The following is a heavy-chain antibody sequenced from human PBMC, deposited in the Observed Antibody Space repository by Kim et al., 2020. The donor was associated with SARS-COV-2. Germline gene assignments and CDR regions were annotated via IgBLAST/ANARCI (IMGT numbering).Heavy chain of an antibody. V-gene: IGHV3-30*04. J-gene: IGHJ4*02. Sequence: GGSLRLSCAASGFTFSTYPMHWVRQAPGKGLEWVAVISYDGTSKYYADSVKGRFTISRDNSKSTLDLQMNSLRAEDTAMYYCARSRDSVVLPPPHWGQGTLVTVSS. CDR2: ISYDGTSK. CDR1: GFTFSTYP. CDR3: ARSRDSVVLPPPH. D-gene: IGHD2-8*02.